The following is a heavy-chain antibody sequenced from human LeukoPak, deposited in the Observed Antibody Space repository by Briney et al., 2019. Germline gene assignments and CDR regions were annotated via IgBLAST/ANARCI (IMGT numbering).Heavy chain of an antibody. CDR1: GGSISSYY. V-gene: IGHV4-59*01. CDR2: IYYSGST. CDR3: ARTWFGELPFDY. Sequence: PSETLSLTCTVSGGSISSYYWSWIRQPPGKGLEWIGYIYYSGSTNYNPSLRSRVTISVDTSKNQFSLKLSSVTAADTAVYYCARTWFGELPFDYWGQRTLVTVSS. J-gene: IGHJ4*02. D-gene: IGHD3-10*01.